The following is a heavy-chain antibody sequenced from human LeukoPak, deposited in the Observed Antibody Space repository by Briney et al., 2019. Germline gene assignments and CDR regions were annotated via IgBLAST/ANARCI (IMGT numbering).Heavy chain of an antibody. CDR1: GFTFDDYG. V-gene: IGHV3-7*01. CDR2: IRQDGSDK. Sequence: PGGSLRLSCAASGFTFDDYGMSWVRQAPGKGLEWVANIRQDGSDKYYMDSVKGRFTISRDNAKNSLSLQMNSLRVEDTAVYYCARDRDCGDGGCYPHFDYWGQGVRVTVSS. J-gene: IGHJ4*02. CDR3: ARDRDCGDGGCYPHFDY. D-gene: IGHD2-15*01.